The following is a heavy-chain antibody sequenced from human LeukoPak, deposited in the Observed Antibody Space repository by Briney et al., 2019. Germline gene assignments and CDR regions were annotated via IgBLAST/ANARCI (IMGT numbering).Heavy chain of an antibody. CDR3: AREVSRTSGFDY. J-gene: IGHJ4*02. V-gene: IGHV1-18*01. CDR1: GYTFISYG. Sequence: ASVKVSCKASGYTFISYGISWVRQAPGQGPEWMGWISAYNGNTNYVQKLQGRVTMTTDTSTSTAYMELRSLRSDDTAVYYCAREVSRTSGFDYWGQGTLVTVSS. D-gene: IGHD1/OR15-1a*01. CDR2: ISAYNGNT.